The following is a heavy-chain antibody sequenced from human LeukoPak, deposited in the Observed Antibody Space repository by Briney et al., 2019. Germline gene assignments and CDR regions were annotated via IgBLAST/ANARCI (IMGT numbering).Heavy chain of an antibody. CDR2: INHSGST. CDR1: GGSFSGYY. Sequence: SETLSLTCAVYGGSFSGYYWSWIRQPPGKGLEWIGEINHSGSTNYNPSLKSRVTISVDTSKNQFSLKLSSVTAADTAVYYCAITPSMVRGVIYAFDIWGQGTMVTVSS. V-gene: IGHV4-34*01. D-gene: IGHD3-10*01. CDR3: AITPSMVRGVIYAFDI. J-gene: IGHJ3*02.